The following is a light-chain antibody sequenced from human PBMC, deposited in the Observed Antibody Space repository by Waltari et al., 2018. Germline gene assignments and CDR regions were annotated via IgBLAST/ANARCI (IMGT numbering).Light chain of an antibody. CDR3: QTGGHGTWV. J-gene: IGLJ3*02. CDR2: VNSAGSH. V-gene: IGLV4-69*01. Sequence: QLVLTQSPSASASLGASVRLTCTLDSGHSSNIIAWHQQQPEKGPRYFMKVNSAGSHSKGDESPDRFSGSGSGAERYLTISSVQSEDEADYYCQTGGHGTWVFGGGTKLTVL. CDR1: SGHSSNI.